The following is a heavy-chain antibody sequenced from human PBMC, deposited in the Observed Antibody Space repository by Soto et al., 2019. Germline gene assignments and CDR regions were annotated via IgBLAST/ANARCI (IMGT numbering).Heavy chain of an antibody. V-gene: IGHV4-31*03. Sequence: PSETLSLTCTVSGGSISSGGYYWNWIRQHPGKGLEWIGYIYYSGTTYYNPSLKSRVTISVDTSKNQFSLKLSSVTAADTAVYYCAASCVGCCGFNYYGMDVWGQGTTVTVSS. CDR2: IYYSGTT. CDR1: GGSISSGGYY. J-gene: IGHJ6*02. CDR3: AASCVGCCGFNYYGMDV. D-gene: IGHD5-12*01.